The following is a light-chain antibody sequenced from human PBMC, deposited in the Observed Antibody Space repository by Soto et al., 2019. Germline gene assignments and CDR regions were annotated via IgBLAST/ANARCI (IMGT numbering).Light chain of an antibody. Sequence: EIVLTQSPDTLSLSPGERATLSCRASQSVSSSFLAWYHQKPGQAPRLLIYRASSRATGIPDRVTGSGSGTDFTLTISRLEPEDFAVYYCQQDESAPLTFGGGTKVEIK. CDR2: RAS. J-gene: IGKJ4*01. CDR3: QQDESAPLT. CDR1: QSVSSSF. V-gene: IGKV3-20*01.